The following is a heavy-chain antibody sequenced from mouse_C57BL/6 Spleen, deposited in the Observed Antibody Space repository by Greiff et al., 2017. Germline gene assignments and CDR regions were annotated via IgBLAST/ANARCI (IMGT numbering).Heavy chain of an antibody. CDR2: IDPSSGGT. Sequence: QVQLQQSGAGLVKPGASVKLSCTASGYTFTSYWMHWVSQRPGRGLEWIGRIDPSSGGTKYNEKFKSKATLTVDKPYSTDYMQLSSLTSEDTEVSDCERRGWLRGYYYAMDYWGQGTSVTVSS. CDR1: GYTFTSYW. V-gene: IGHV1-72*01. CDR3: ERRGWLRGYYYAMDY. D-gene: IGHD2-2*01. J-gene: IGHJ4*01.